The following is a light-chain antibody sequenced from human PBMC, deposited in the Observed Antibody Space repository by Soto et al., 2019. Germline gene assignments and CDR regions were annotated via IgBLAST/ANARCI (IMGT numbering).Light chain of an antibody. J-gene: IGKJ1*01. Sequence: DIQMTQSPPTLSASVGDRVTITCRASQSIRNYLAWYQQMPGKAPKLLIYGAYNLQSGVPSGFSGSGSGTEFTLTISSLQPDDFATYFCQHHNSYSQTFGQGTKV. CDR3: QHHNSYSQT. CDR2: GAY. V-gene: IGKV1-5*01. CDR1: QSIRNY.